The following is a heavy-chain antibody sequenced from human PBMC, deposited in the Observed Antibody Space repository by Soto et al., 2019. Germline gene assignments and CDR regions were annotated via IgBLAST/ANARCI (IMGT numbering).Heavy chain of an antibody. CDR2: IIPIFGTA. CDR1: GVTFSSYA. J-gene: IGHJ4*02. D-gene: IGHD3-9*01. Sequence: GASVKVSCKASGVTFSSYAISWVRQAPGQGLEWMGGIIPIFGTANYAQKFQGRVTITADESTSTAYMELSSLRSEDTAVYYCASPTGLLRGNRFDYWGQGTLVTVSS. V-gene: IGHV1-69*13. CDR3: ASPTGLLRGNRFDY.